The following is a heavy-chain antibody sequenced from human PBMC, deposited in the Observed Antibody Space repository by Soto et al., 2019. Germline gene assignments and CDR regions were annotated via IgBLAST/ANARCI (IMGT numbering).Heavy chain of an antibody. CDR1: GFTFDDYT. CDR3: TKDTLKYGDYYHTSAFDY. Sequence: GGSLRLSCAASGFTFDDYTMHWVRQVPGKGLEWVSLISWDGGSTYYADSVKGRFTISRNNSKTSLYLQMNSLRTEDTAFYYCTKDTLKYGDYYHTSAFDYWGQGTLVTVSS. V-gene: IGHV3-43*01. J-gene: IGHJ4*02. D-gene: IGHD4-17*01. CDR2: ISWDGGST.